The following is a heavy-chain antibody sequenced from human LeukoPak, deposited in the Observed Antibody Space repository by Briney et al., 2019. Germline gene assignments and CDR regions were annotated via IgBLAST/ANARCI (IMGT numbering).Heavy chain of an antibody. CDR3: ARVGTAARIAARTGPNDAFDI. CDR1: GFTFSSYS. J-gene: IGHJ3*02. V-gene: IGHV3-21*01. Sequence: PGGSLRLSCAASGFTFSSYSMNWVGQAPGKGLEWVSSISSSSSCIYYADSVKGRFTISRDNAKNTLYLQMNSLRAEDTAVYYCARVGTAARIAARTGPNDAFDIWGQGTMVTVSS. CDR2: ISSSSSCI. D-gene: IGHD6-13*01.